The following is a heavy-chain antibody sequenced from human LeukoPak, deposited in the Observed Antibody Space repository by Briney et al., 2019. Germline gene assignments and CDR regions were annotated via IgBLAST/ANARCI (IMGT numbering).Heavy chain of an antibody. J-gene: IGHJ5*02. Sequence: PGGSLRLSCAASGFTFSSYWMSWVRQAPGKGLEWVANIKQDGSEKYYVDSVKGRFTISRDNAKNSLYLQMNSLRAEDTAVYYCARDRGYSYGSGSWFDPWGQGTLATVSS. CDR3: ARDRGYSYGSGSWFDP. CDR2: IKQDGSEK. D-gene: IGHD5-18*01. CDR1: GFTFSSYW. V-gene: IGHV3-7*01.